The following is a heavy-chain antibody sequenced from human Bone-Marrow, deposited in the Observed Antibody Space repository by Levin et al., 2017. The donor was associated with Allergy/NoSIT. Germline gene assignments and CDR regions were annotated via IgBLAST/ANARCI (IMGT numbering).Heavy chain of an antibody. CDR2: IIPMFGTI. CDR1: GGAFRTYT. CDR3: AREYGGHFFDP. V-gene: IGHV1-69*15. Sequence: KISCKASGGAFRTYTINWVRQAPGQGLEWMGMIIPMFGTINHAQKFQGRVAISADESTSTAYMELHSLRSEDTAVYYCAREYGGHFFDPWGQGTLVTVSS. D-gene: IGHD3-10*01. J-gene: IGHJ5*02.